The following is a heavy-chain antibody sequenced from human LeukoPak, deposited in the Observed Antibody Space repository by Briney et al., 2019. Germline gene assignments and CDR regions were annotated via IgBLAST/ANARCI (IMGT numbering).Heavy chain of an antibody. V-gene: IGHV4-34*01. CDR3: ARGRTVITALGYYYYYMDV. D-gene: IGHD4-11*01. Sequence: PSETLSLTCAVYGGSFSGYYWSWIRQPPGKGLEWIGEINHSGSTNYNPSLKSRVTISVDTSKNQFSLKLSSVTAADTAVYYCARGRTVITALGYYYYYMDVWGKGTTVTVSS. CDR2: INHSGST. J-gene: IGHJ6*03. CDR1: GGSFSGYY.